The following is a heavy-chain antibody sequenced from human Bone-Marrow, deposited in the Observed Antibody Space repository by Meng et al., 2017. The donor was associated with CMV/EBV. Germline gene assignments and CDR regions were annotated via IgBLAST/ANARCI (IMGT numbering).Heavy chain of an antibody. Sequence: GGSLRLSCAASGFTVSSNYMSWVRQAPGKGLEWVSVIYSGGSTYYADSVKGRFTISRDNSKNTLYLQMNSLRAEDTAVYYCASSYSNYGYYYYGMDVWEQGTTVTVSS. CDR1: GFTVSSNY. J-gene: IGHJ6*01. V-gene: IGHV3-53*01. D-gene: IGHD4-11*01. CDR3: ASSYSNYGYYYYGMDV. CDR2: IYSGGST.